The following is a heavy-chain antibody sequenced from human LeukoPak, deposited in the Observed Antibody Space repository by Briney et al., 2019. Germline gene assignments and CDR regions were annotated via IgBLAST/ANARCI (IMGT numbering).Heavy chain of an antibody. D-gene: IGHD6-6*01. CDR1: GYTFTTYG. CDR2: ISAYNGNT. V-gene: IGHV1-18*01. J-gene: IGHJ5*02. CDR3: ARDLIAARPNWYDR. Sequence: ASVTLSCTSSGYTFTTYGISWVRQAPGQGLEWMGWISAYNGNTNYAQKLQGRVTMTTDTSTSTAYMELRSLRSDDTAVYYCARDLIAARPNWYDRWGQGTLVTVSS.